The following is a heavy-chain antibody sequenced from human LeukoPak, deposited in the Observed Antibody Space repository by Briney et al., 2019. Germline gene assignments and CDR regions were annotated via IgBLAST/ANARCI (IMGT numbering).Heavy chain of an antibody. CDR1: GGSISSGSYY. CDR3: ARPPQYSSSWRSYYYYMDV. D-gene: IGHD6-13*01. Sequence: PSQTLSLTCTVSGGSISSGSYYWSWIRQPAGKGLEWIGRIYTSGSTNYNPSLKSRVTISVDTSKNQFSLKLSSVTAADTAVYYCARPPQYSSSWRSYYYYMDVWGKGTTVTVSS. J-gene: IGHJ6*03. V-gene: IGHV4-61*02. CDR2: IYTSGST.